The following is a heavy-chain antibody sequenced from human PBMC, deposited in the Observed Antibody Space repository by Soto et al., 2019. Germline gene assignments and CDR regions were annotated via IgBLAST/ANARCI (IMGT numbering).Heavy chain of an antibody. D-gene: IGHD4-4*01. CDR1: GYTFTSFG. V-gene: IGHV1-18*04. CDR3: AKDGYGNNDGDALHI. Sequence: QGQLVQSGAEVKKPGASVKVSCKASGYTFTSFGITWVRQAPGQGLEWMGWISTYNGKPNYAQKRQGRVTVTRDTSTNTAYMELRSLRSDDTAVYYCAKDGYGNNDGDALHIWGQGTMVTVSS. CDR2: ISTYNGKP. J-gene: IGHJ3*02.